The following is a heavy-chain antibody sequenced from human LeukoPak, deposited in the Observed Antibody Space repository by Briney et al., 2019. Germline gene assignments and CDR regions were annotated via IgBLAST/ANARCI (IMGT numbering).Heavy chain of an antibody. CDR3: ARAGDYYDRSGYILFDY. CDR1: GGSISSYY. J-gene: IGHJ4*02. Sequence: SETLSLTCTVSGGSISSYYWSWIRQPPGKGLEWIGYICYSGSTNYNPSLKSRVTISVDTSKNQFSLKLSSVTAADTAVYYCARAGDYYDRSGYILFDYWGQGTLVTVSS. V-gene: IGHV4-59*01. D-gene: IGHD3-22*01. CDR2: ICYSGST.